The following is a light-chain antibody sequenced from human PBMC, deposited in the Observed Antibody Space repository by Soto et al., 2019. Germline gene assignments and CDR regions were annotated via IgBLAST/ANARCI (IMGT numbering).Light chain of an antibody. CDR3: CSYAGRYTYV. J-gene: IGLJ1*01. Sequence: QSVLTQPRSVSGSPGQSVSISCTGTSSDVGGYNYVSWYQQHPGKAPKVMIYDVNKRPSGVPDRISGSKSGNTASLTISGLQSEDEADYYCCSYAGRYTYVFGTGTKVTVL. CDR1: SSDVGGYNY. V-gene: IGLV2-11*01. CDR2: DVN.